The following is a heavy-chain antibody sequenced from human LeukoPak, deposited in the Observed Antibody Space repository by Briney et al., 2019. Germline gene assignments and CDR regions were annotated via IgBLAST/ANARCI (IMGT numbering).Heavy chain of an antibody. CDR3: ARQLSGFFDY. V-gene: IGHV4-31*03. Sequence: SQTLSLTCTVSGGSISSGGYYWSWIRQHPGKGLEWIGYIYYSGSTYYNPSLKSRVTIPVDTSKNQFSLKLSSVTAADTAVYYCARQLSGFFDYWGQGTLVTVSS. J-gene: IGHJ4*02. D-gene: IGHD5-18*01. CDR2: IYYSGST. CDR1: GGSISSGGYY.